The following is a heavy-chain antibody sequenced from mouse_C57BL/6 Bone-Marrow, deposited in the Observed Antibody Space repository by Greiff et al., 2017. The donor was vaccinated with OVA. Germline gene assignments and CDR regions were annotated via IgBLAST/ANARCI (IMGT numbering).Heavy chain of an antibody. D-gene: IGHD2-12*01. CDR1: GYTFTSYG. V-gene: IGHV1-81*01. J-gene: IGHJ1*03. CDR2: IYTRSGNT. Sequence: QVQLQQSGAELARPGASVKLSCKASGYTFTSYGISWVKQRPGKGLEWIGAIYTRSGNTYYNEKFKGKATLTADKSSSTAYMELRSLTSEDSAVYFCARSYYSPGLYFDVWGTGTTVTVSS. CDR3: ARSYYSPGLYFDV.